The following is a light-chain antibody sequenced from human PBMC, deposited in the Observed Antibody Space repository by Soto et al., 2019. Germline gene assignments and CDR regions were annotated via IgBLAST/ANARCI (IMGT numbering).Light chain of an antibody. J-gene: IGKJ4*01. Sequence: EIVLTQSPGTLSLSPGERATLSCRVSQSVSSSYLAWYQQKPGQAPRLLISGAYTRATGIPDRFSGSGSGTDCALTISIPEPEDFAVYYGQQYCSAPVTFGGGTKVEIK. V-gene: IGKV3-20*01. CDR3: QQYCSAPVT. CDR1: QSVSSSY. CDR2: GAY.